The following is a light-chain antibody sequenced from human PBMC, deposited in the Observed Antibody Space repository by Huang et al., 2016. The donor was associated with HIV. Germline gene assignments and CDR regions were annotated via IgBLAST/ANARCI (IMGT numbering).Light chain of an antibody. CDR3: QQYYNWPWT. CDR1: QYVGTS. J-gene: IGKJ1*01. CDR2: SVS. Sequence: EIVVTQSPATLSVSPGEGATLSCRASQYVGTSLAWYQQKPGQSPRLVIHSVSTRATDFPARFSGSGSRTEFTLTITSLQSEDCALYYCQQYYNWPWTFGLGTKVEI. V-gene: IGKV3-15*01.